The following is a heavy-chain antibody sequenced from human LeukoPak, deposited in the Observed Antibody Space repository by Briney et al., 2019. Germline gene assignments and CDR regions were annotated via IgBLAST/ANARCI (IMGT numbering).Heavy chain of an antibody. J-gene: IGHJ4*02. CDR2: ISWNSGSI. CDR1: GFTFDDYA. Sequence: GGSLRLSCAASGFTFDDYAMHWVRQAPGKGLEWVSGISWNSGSIGYADSVKGRFTISRDNAKNSLYLQMNSLRAEDTALYYCAKDIAMVRGSSPPHWGQGTLVTVSS. V-gene: IGHV3-9*01. CDR3: AKDIAMVRGSSPPH. D-gene: IGHD3-10*01.